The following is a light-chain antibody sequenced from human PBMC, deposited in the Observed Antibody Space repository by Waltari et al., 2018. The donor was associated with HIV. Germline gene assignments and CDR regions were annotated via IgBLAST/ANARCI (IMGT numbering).Light chain of an antibody. CDR2: SNN. Sequence: QSVLAQPPSVSGTPGQRVTISCSGTTSNIGPNVLNWYQQVPGTAPKLLISSNNQRPSGVPDRFSGFKSGTSASLAINGLQSEDEADYYCATWDDTPTGHVLFGGGTKVTVL. V-gene: IGLV1-44*01. J-gene: IGLJ2*01. CDR1: TSNIGPNV. CDR3: ATWDDTPTGHVL.